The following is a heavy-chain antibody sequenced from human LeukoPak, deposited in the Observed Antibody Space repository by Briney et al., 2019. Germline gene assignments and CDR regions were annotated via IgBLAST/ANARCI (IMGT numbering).Heavy chain of an antibody. V-gene: IGHV3-23*01. CDR1: GFTFSSYA. CDR3: AKDYYDSSGYYGYFDY. CDR2: ISGSGGST. J-gene: IGHJ4*02. Sequence: GGSLRLSCAASGFTFSSYAKSWVRQAPGKGLEWVSAISGSGGSTFYADSVKGRFTISRDNSKNTLYLQMNSLRAEDTAVYYCAKDYYDSSGYYGYFDYWGQGTLVTVSS. D-gene: IGHD3-22*01.